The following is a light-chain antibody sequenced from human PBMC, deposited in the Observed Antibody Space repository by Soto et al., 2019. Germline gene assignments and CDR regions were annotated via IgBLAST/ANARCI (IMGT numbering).Light chain of an antibody. CDR3: QQYDSSPGLT. Sequence: DIQMTQSASTLSASFGDRVTITCRASQTISFSLAWYQQKPVKAPKLLFYDASTLQSGVPSRFSGSGSGTDFTLTISRLEPEDFAVYYCQQYDSSPGLTFGGGTKVDIK. V-gene: IGKV1-5*01. CDR2: DAS. CDR1: QTISFS. J-gene: IGKJ4*01.